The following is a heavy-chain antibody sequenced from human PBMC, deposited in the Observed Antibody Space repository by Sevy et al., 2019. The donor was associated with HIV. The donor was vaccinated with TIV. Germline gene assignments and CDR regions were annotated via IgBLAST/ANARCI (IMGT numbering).Heavy chain of an antibody. CDR2: ISSSSSYI. CDR3: ASLHLLWFRELLRGMDV. D-gene: IGHD3-10*01. CDR1: GFTFSSYS. J-gene: IGHJ6*02. V-gene: IGHV3-21*01. Sequence: GGSLRLSCAAFGFTFSSYSMNWVRQAPGKGLEWVSSISSSSSYIYYADSVKGRFTISRDNAKNSLYLQMNSLRAEDTAVYYCASLHLLWFRELLRGMDVWGQGTTVTVSS.